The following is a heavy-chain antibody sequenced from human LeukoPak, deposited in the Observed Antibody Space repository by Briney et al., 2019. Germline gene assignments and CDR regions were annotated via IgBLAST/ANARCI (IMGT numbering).Heavy chain of an antibody. CDR1: GFTFSSYA. J-gene: IGHJ5*02. Sequence: GGSLRLSCAASGFTFSSYAMHWVRQAPGKGLEWVAVISYDGSNKYYADSVRGRFTISRDNSKNTLYLQMNSLRAEDTAVYYCARDIGNWNDVWFDPWGQGTLVTVSS. CDR2: ISYDGSNK. CDR3: ARDIGNWNDVWFDP. D-gene: IGHD1-20*01. V-gene: IGHV3-30-3*01.